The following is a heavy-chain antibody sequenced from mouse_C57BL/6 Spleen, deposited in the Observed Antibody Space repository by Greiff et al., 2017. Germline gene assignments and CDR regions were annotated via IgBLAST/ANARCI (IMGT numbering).Heavy chain of an antibody. Sequence: VQLQQSGPELVKPGASVKISCKASGYAFSSSWMNWVKQRPGKGLAWIGRIYPGDGDPNSNGQFKGKATLTADQSASTTYMQLSSLTSEDSAVSVCAARGYYYGGYFDVWGTGTTVTVSS. D-gene: IGHD1-1*01. CDR3: AARGYYYGGYFDV. CDR1: GYAFSSSW. CDR2: IYPGDGDP. V-gene: IGHV1-82*01. J-gene: IGHJ1*03.